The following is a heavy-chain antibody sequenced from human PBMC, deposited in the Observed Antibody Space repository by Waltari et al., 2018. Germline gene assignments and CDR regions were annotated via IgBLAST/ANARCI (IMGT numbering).Heavy chain of an antibody. CDR1: GGSISSSSYY. D-gene: IGHD3-22*01. CDR3: ARLEQWLHAFDI. V-gene: IGHV4-39*01. J-gene: IGHJ3*02. CDR2: IYYSGST. Sequence: QLQLQESGPGLVKPSETLSLTCTVSGGSISSSSYYWGWIRQPPGKGLEWIGSIYYSGSTYYDPSLKSGVTISVDTSKNQFSLKLSSVTAADTTVYYCARLEQWLHAFDIWGQGTMVTVSS.